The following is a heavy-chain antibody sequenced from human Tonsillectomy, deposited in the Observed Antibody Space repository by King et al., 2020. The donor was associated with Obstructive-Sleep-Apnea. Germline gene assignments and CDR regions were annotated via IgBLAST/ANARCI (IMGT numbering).Heavy chain of an antibody. CDR1: GGSISSYY. J-gene: IGHJ1*01. D-gene: IGHD4-17*01. CDR2: ISYSGST. CDR3: ASTTVTASLGYFQH. V-gene: IGHV4-59*01. Sequence: VQLQESGPGLVKPSETLSLTCTVSGGSISSYYWSWIRQSPGKGLEWIWYISYSGSTNYNPSLKSRVTISVDPSKNQFSLKLSSVTAADTAVYYCASTTVTASLGYFQHWGQGTLVTVSS.